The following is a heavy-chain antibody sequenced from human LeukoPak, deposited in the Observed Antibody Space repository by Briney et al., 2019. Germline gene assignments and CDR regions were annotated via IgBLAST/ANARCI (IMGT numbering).Heavy chain of an antibody. J-gene: IGHJ4*02. CDR2: MNPNSGNT. CDR3: ARNVPSTGDFVY. CDR1: GYTFTSYD. Sequence: GASVKVSCKASGYTFTSYDINWVRQATGQGLEWMGWMNPNSGNTGYAQKFQDRVTMTRDTSISTAYMELSSLTSEDTAVYYCARNVPSTGDFVYWGQGTLVTVSS. V-gene: IGHV1-8*01. D-gene: IGHD3-10*01.